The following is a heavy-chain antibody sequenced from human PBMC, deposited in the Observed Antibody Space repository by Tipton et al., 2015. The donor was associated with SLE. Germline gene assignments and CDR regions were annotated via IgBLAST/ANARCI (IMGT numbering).Heavy chain of an antibody. J-gene: IGHJ4*02. CDR1: GGSISSGGYY. CDR3: AREGGGLAAAGPDY. Sequence: TLSLTCTVSGGSISSGGYYWSWIRQHPGKGLEWIGYIYYSGSTYYNPSLKSRVTISVDTSKNQFSLKLSSVTAADTAVYYCAREGGGLAAAGPDYWGQGILVTVSS. CDR2: IYYSGST. V-gene: IGHV4-31*03. D-gene: IGHD6-13*01.